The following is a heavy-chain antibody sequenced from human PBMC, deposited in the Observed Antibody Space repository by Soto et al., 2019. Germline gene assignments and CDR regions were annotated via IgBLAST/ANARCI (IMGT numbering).Heavy chain of an antibody. CDR3: ARGHYGVYVPGAGGTGY. J-gene: IGHJ4*02. V-gene: IGHV3-33*01. CDR2: IWHDGSHK. Sequence: PGGSLRLSCAASGLTFTKYAMHWVRQAPGKGLEWVAVIWHDGSHKYYADPVKGRFTISRDDSENTLSLQMSSLRAEDTAVYYCARGHYGVYVPGAGGTGYWGQGMVVTVS. CDR1: GLTFTKYA. D-gene: IGHD4-17*01.